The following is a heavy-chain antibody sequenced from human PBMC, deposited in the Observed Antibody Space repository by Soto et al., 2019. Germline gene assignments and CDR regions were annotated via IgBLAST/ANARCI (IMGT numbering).Heavy chain of an antibody. V-gene: IGHV3-23*04. D-gene: IGHD1-26*01. J-gene: IGHJ4*02. Sequence: EVQLVESGGGLIQPGGSLRLSCSASGFNFTNHVINWVRQAPGKSLEWVSSISNSDDVGFYADSVRGRFLVSRDISTNSVYLQMNYLRVEDTAVYYCAKTVGATKLEDYWGQGTLVTVSS. CDR2: ISNSDDVG. CDR1: GFNFTNHV. CDR3: AKTVGATKLEDY.